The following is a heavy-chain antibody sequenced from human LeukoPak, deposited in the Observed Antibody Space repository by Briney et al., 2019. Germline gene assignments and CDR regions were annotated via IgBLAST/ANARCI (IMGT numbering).Heavy chain of an antibody. CDR3: ARGNSYGSPYGMDV. D-gene: IGHD5-18*01. CDR1: GYTFTSYD. CDR2: MNGNTGNT. Sequence: ASVKVSCKASGYTFTSYDVNWVRQATGQGPEWMGWMNGNTGNTGYAQKFQGRVTMTRDTSISTAYTELSSLSSDDTAIYCCARGNSYGSPYGMDVWGQGTTVTVSS. J-gene: IGHJ6*02. V-gene: IGHV1-8*01.